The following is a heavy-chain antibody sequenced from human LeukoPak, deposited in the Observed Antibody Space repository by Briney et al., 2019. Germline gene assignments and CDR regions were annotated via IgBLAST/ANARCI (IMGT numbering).Heavy chain of an antibody. D-gene: IGHD2-2*02. J-gene: IGHJ6*02. V-gene: IGHV3-23*01. Sequence: GGSLRLSCAASGFTFSSYAMSWVRQAPGKGLEWVSAISGSGGSTYYADSVKGRFTISRDNSKNTLYLQMNSLRAEDTAVYYCAKDLGYCSSTSCYNRKRDYYYYYYGMDVWGQGTTVTVSS. CDR3: AKDLGYCSSTSCYNRKRDYYYYYYGMDV. CDR2: ISGSGGST. CDR1: GFTFSSYA.